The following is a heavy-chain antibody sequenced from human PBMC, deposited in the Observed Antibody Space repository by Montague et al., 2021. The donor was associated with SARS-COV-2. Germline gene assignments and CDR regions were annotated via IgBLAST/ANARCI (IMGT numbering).Heavy chain of an antibody. CDR2: INQSGSA. V-gene: IGHV4-34*01. D-gene: IGHD3-22*01. CDR3: ARGLMTINMMVVIRTGASTCLDS. Sequence: SETLSLTCAVYGGSFSGYDWTWIRQSPGKGLEWIGEINQSGSAKYKPSLKSRVTISVDTSKNQFSLKLSSVTAADTAVYYCARGLMTINMMVVIRTGASTCLDSWGQGTLVTVSP. J-gene: IGHJ5*01. CDR1: GGSFSGYD.